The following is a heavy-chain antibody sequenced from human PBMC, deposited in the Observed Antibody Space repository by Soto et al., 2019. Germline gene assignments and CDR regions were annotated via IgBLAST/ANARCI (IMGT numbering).Heavy chain of an antibody. J-gene: IGHJ5*02. CDR1: GGSFSGYY. CDR3: ARRPQLRYFDWLPSHNWFDP. CDR2: INHSGST. Sequence: QVQLQQWGAGLLKPSETLSLTCAVYGGSFSGYYWSWIRQPPGEGLEWIGEINHSGSTNYNPSLKSRVTISVDTSKNQFSLKLSSVTAADTAVYYCARRPQLRYFDWLPSHNWFDPWGQGTLVTVSS. V-gene: IGHV4-34*01. D-gene: IGHD3-9*01.